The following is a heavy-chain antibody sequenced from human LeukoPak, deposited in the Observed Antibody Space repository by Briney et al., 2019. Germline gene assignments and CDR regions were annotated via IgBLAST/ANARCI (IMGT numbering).Heavy chain of an antibody. V-gene: IGHV3-7*01. CDR3: ARDRVAAGNYGMDV. CDR2: IKQDGSQK. D-gene: IGHD6-25*01. CDR1: GFTFSSYW. J-gene: IGHJ6*02. Sequence: GSLRLSCAASGFTFSSYWMSWIRQAPGKGLEWVANIKQDGSQKNYVDSVKGRFTISRDNAKNSLYLQMNSLRAEDTAVYYCARDRVAAGNYGMDVWGQGTTVTVSS.